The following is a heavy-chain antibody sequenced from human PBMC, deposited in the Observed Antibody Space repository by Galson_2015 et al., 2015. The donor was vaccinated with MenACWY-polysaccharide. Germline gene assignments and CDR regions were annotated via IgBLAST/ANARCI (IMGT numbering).Heavy chain of an antibody. J-gene: IGHJ4*02. D-gene: IGHD3-16*02. CDR1: GYTFTSYG. CDR3: ARDRYSTGRLDY. CDR2: ISAYNGNT. V-gene: IGHV1-18*01. Sequence: SVKVSCKASGYTFTSYGISWVRQAPGQGLEWMGWISAYNGNTNYAQKLQGRVTMTTDTSTSTAYMELRSLRSDDTAVYYRARDRYSTGRLDYWGQGTLVTVSS.